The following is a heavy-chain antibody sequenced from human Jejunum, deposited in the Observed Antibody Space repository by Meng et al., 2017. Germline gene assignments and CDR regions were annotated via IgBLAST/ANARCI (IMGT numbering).Heavy chain of an antibody. CDR3: ARDRGATYSFDY. CDR1: GYTFINNA. J-gene: IGHJ4*02. V-gene: IGHV1-3*01. D-gene: IGHD1-26*01. Sequence: QVQLVQSGAGVKKPGASGKGSCKASGYTFINNALHWMRQAPGQSLEWVGWINAGIGDTKYSQNLQGRVTITRDTSASTTYMELRSLKSEDTATYYCARDRGATYSFDYWGQGTLVTVSS. CDR2: INAGIGDT.